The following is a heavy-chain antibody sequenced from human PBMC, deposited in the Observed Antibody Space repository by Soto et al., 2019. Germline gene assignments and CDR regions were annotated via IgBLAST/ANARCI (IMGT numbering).Heavy chain of an antibody. CDR3: ARRGPIGWLRWGGWFDP. CDR2: MNPNSGNT. CDR1: GYTFTSYD. V-gene: IGHV1-8*01. J-gene: IGHJ5*02. D-gene: IGHD5-12*01. Sequence: ASVKVSCKASGYTFTSYDINWVRQATGQGPEWMGWMNPNSGNTGYAQKFQGRVTMTRNTSISTAYMELSSLRSEDTAVYYCARRGPIGWLRWGGWFDPWGQGTLVTVSS.